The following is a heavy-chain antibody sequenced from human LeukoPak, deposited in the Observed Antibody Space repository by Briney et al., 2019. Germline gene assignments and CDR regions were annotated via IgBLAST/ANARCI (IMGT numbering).Heavy chain of an antibody. J-gene: IGHJ4*02. CDR3: ASLSGSFGLRDY. Sequence: GASVTVSFTASGYTFTIYYMHWVRQAPGQGLEWMGIINPSGGSTSYAQKFQGRVTMTRDTSTSTVYMELSSLRSEDTAVYYCASLSGSFGLRDYWGQGTLVTVSS. CDR2: INPSGGST. V-gene: IGHV1-46*01. CDR1: GYTFTIYY. D-gene: IGHD1-26*01.